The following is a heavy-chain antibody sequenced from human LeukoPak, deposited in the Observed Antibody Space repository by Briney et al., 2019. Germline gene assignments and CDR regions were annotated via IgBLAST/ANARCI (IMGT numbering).Heavy chain of an antibody. Sequence: NPSETLSLTCTVSGGSISSYYWSWIRQPAGKGLEWIGRIYTSGSTNYNPSLKSRVTMSVDTSKNQFSLKLSSVTAADTAVYYCARDTGSGSYSYYYYYMDVWGKGTTVTVSS. D-gene: IGHD1-26*01. CDR1: GGSISSYY. V-gene: IGHV4-4*07. CDR2: IYTSGST. CDR3: ARDTGSGSYSYYYYYMDV. J-gene: IGHJ6*03.